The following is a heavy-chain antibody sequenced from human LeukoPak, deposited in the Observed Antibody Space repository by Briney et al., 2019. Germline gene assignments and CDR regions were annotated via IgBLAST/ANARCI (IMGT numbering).Heavy chain of an antibody. J-gene: IGHJ5*02. V-gene: IGHV4-59*01. CDR2: VYYRGFT. CDR1: GGSISTYY. D-gene: IGHD3-3*01. Sequence: NPSETLSLTCTVSGGSISTYYWTWIRQPPGKGLEWLGYVYYRGFTNYNPSPKSRVTISVDTPKNQFSLKLSSVTTADTAVYYCARVNYDFWSGYDPTRAPFDPWGQGTLVTVSS. CDR3: ARVNYDFWSGYDPTRAPFDP.